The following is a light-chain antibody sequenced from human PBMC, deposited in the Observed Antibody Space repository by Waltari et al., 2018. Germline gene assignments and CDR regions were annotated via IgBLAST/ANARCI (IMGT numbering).Light chain of an antibody. V-gene: IGKV2-29*02. Sequence: DIVLTQTPLSLPVTAGEPASISCRSSKSLLHSNGNTYLYWYLQKAGQPPRLLIYRVSNRFSGAPDRFSGSGSGTDFTLKISRVEAEDVGIYYCMQALQTPYSFGQGTKVEIK. CDR2: RVS. J-gene: IGKJ2*03. CDR1: KSLLHSNGNTY. CDR3: MQALQTPYS.